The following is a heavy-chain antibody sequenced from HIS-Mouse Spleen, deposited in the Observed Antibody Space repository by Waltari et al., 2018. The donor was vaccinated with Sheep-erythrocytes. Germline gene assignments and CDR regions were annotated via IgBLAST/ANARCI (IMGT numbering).Heavy chain of an antibody. CDR2: LYYSGGT. CDR3: ARALIITMVRGVTSNWFDP. V-gene: IGHV4-31*03. CDR1: GGSISSGGYY. J-gene: IGHJ5*02. Sequence: QVQLQESGPGLVKPSQTLSLTCTVSGGSISSGGYYWSWIRQHPGKGLEWIGYLYYSGGTYYNPSLKSRVTISVDTSKNQSSLKLSSVTAADTAVYYCARALIITMVRGVTSNWFDPWGQGTLVTVSS. D-gene: IGHD3-10*01.